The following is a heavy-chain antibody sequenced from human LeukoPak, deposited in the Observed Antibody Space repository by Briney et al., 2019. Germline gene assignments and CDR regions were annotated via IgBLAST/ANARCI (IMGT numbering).Heavy chain of an antibody. J-gene: IGHJ4*02. CDR3: SKAWIVAAVDD. V-gene: IGHV3-30*02. CDR1: GFTFSSYD. Sequence: GGSLRLSCAASGFTFSSYDMQWVRQAPGKGLEWVAFIQYDGSNNYYADSVKGRFTICRDNSKNTVYLQMNSLRAEDTAVYYCSKAWIVAAVDDWGQGTLVTVST. CDR2: IQYDGSNN. D-gene: IGHD1-26*01.